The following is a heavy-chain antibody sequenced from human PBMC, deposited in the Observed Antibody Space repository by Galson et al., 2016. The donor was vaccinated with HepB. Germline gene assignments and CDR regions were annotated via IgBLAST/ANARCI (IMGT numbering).Heavy chain of an antibody. V-gene: IGHV1-18*01. J-gene: IGHJ5*02. CDR1: GYTFSNFG. Sequence: QSGAEVKKPGASVKVSCRASGYTFSNFGINWVRQAPGQGLEWMGWISGDNGDTNYAPNLQDRVTLTTDTSTTTAYMELRSLRSDDTAVYYCARDGRRPYSFWSGYPHWFDPWGQGTLVTVSS. CDR2: ISGDNGDT. CDR3: ARDGRRPYSFWSGYPHWFDP. D-gene: IGHD3-3*01.